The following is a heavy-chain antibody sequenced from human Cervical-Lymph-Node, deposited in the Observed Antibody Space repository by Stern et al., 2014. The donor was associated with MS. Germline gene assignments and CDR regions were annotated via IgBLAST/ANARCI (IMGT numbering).Heavy chain of an antibody. J-gene: IGHJ5*02. V-gene: IGHV4-34*01. CDR2: INHSGST. Sequence: QVQLQQWGAGLLTPSETLSLTCAVYGGSFSGYYWSWIRQPPGKGLEWIGEINHSGSTNYNPSLKSRVTLSVDTSKNQFSLKLSSVTAADTAVYYCARVSDIVVVPAAINWFDPWGQGTLVTVSS. CDR1: GGSFSGYY. CDR3: ARVSDIVVVPAAINWFDP. D-gene: IGHD2-2*01.